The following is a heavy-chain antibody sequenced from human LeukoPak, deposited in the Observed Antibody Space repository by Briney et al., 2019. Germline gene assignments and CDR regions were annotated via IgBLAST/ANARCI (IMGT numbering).Heavy chain of an antibody. J-gene: IGHJ4*02. Sequence: SETLSLTCAVYGGSFSGYYWSWIRQPPGKGLEWIGEINHSGSTNYNPSLKSRVTISVDTSKNQFSLKLSSVTAADTAVYYCARRAVAGRINDYWGQGTLVTVSS. D-gene: IGHD6-19*01. CDR2: INHSGST. CDR3: ARRAVAGRINDY. V-gene: IGHV4-34*01. CDR1: GGSFSGYY.